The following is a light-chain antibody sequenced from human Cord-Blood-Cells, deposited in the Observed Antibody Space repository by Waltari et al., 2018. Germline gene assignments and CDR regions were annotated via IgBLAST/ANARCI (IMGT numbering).Light chain of an antibody. V-gene: IGKV3-15*01. CDR1: QSVSSN. CDR2: GAS. Sequence: EIVMPQSPATLSVSPGERATLSCRASQSVSSNLARYQQKPGQAPRLLIYGASTRATGIPARFSGSGSWTEFTLTISSLQSEDFAVYYCQQYNNWPPWTFGQGTKVEIK. CDR3: QQYNNWPPWT. J-gene: IGKJ1*01.